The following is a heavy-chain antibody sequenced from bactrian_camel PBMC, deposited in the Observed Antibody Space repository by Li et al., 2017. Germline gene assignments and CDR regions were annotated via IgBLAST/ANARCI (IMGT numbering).Heavy chain of an antibody. CDR3: AACQNQINGEPRY. D-gene: IGHD8*01. CDR2: IDNLDRIT. V-gene: IGHV3S61*01. CDR1: KYPYKYRF. J-gene: IGHJ4*01. Sequence: HVQLVESGGDSVQAGGSLRLSCEASKYPYKYRFMAWFRQAPGREREGVAGIDNLDRITYADSVKGRFTISQDNTKVTLYLNMNSLKSEDTAVYYCAACQNQINGEPRYWGQGTQVTVS.